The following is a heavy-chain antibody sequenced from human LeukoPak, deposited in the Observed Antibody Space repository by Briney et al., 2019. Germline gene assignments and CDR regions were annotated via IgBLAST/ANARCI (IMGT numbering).Heavy chain of an antibody. CDR2: IYTSGST. J-gene: IGHJ5*02. CDR3: ASSDTYYYGSFDP. V-gene: IGHV4-4*07. CDR1: GGSFSIYY. Sequence: SETLSLTCTVSGGSFSIYYWSWIRQPAGKGLEYIGRIYTSGSTNYNPSLKSRVTMSVDTSNNQFSLKLSSVTAADTAVYYCASSDTYYYGSFDPRGQGTLVTVSS. D-gene: IGHD3-10*01.